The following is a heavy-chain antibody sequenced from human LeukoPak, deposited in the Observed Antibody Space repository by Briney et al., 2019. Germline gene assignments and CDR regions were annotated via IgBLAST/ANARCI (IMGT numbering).Heavy chain of an antibody. CDR3: ARDLSGYADY. V-gene: IGHV1-46*01. J-gene: IGHJ4*02. CDR2: INPSGGST. Sequence: ASVKVSCKASGYTFTSYYMHWVRQAPGQGLEWMGIINPSGGSTSYAQKFQGRVTMTRDTSTSTVYTELSSLRSEDAAVYYCARDLSGYADYWGQGTLVTVSS. D-gene: IGHD2-2*01. CDR1: GYTFTSYY.